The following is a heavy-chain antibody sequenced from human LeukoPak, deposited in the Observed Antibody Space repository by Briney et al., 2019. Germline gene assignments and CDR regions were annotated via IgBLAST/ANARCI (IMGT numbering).Heavy chain of an antibody. J-gene: IGHJ4*02. CDR3: ARDLGDYYDSSGYYDH. D-gene: IGHD3-22*01. CDR1: GGTFSSYA. V-gene: IGHV1-69*06. CDR2: IIPIFGTA. Sequence: SVKVSCKASGGTFSSYAISWVRQAPGQGLEWMGGIIPIFGTANYAQKFQGRVTITADKSTSTAYMELSSLRSEDTAVYYCARDLGDYYDSSGYYDHWGQGTLVTVSS.